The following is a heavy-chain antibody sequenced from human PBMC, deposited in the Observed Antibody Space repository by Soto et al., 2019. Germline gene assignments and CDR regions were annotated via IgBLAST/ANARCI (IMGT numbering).Heavy chain of an antibody. V-gene: IGHV3-9*01. CDR2: ISWNSDSI. CDR1: GFTFDDYA. J-gene: IGHJ4*02. CDR3: ASGRGYDILTGYYPYFDY. Sequence: GGSLRLSCAASGFTFDDYAMHWVRQAPGKGLEWVSGISWNSDSIGYADSVKGRFTISRDNAKKSLYLQMNSLRAEDTALYYCASGRGYDILTGYYPYFDYWGQGTLVTASS. D-gene: IGHD3-9*01.